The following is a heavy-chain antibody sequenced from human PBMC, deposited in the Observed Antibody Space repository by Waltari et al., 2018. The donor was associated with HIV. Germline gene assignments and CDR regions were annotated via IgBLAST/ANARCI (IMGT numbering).Heavy chain of an antibody. CDR2: SYYSGST. J-gene: IGHJ5*02. D-gene: IGHD6-13*01. V-gene: IGHV4-39*07. Sequence: QLQLQESGPGLVKPSETLSLTCTVSGGSISSSSYYWGWIRQPRGKVREWIGSSYYSGSTYYNPSLKSRVTISVDTSKNQFSLKLGSVTAADTAVYYCARDLYSSSWYGNWFDPWGQGTLVTVSS. CDR3: ARDLYSSSWYGNWFDP. CDR1: GGSISSSSYY.